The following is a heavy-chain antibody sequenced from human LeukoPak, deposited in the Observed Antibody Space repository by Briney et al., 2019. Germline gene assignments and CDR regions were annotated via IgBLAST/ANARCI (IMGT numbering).Heavy chain of an antibody. CDR2: IIPIFGTA. V-gene: IGHV1-69*01. D-gene: IGHD5-18*01. CDR1: GGTFSSYA. CDR3: ARGDLDTAMVTENYYYYYGMDV. Sequence: SVKVSCKASGGTFSSYAISWVRQAPGQGLEWMGGIIPIFGTANYAQKFQGRVTITADESTSTAYMELSSLRSEDTAVYYCARGDLDTAMVTENYYYYYGMDVWGKGTTVTDSS. J-gene: IGHJ6*04.